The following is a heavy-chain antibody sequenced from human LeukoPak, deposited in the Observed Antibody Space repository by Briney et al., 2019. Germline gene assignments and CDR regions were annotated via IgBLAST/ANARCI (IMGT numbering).Heavy chain of an antibody. V-gene: IGHV3-53*01. J-gene: IGHJ4*02. CDR1: GFTVSSNY. CDR3: ARDTTAYFDC. CDR2: IYAGGNT. Sequence: GGSLRLSCTVSGFTVSSNYMAWVRKAPGKGLEWVSVIYAGGNTYYADSVKGRFTISRDNSKNTLYLQMSSLGVEDTAVYYCARDTTAYFDCWGQGTLVTVSS. D-gene: IGHD2/OR15-2a*01.